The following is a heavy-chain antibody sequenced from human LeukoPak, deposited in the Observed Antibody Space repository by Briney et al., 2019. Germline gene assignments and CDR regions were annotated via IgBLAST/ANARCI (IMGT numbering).Heavy chain of an antibody. Sequence: PGGSLRLSCAASGFTVSSNYMSWVRQAPGKGLEWVSVIYSGGSTYYADSVKGRFTISRDNSKNTLYLQMNSLRAEDTAVYYCARSKLPDGHNLYYFDYWGQGTLVTVSS. CDR2: IYSGGST. V-gene: IGHV3-53*01. CDR3: ARSKLPDGHNLYYFDY. J-gene: IGHJ4*02. D-gene: IGHD5-24*01. CDR1: GFTVSSNY.